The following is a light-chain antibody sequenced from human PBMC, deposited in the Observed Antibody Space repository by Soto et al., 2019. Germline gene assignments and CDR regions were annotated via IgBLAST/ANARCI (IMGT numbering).Light chain of an antibody. CDR2: GAS. CDR3: QQYGSSGT. V-gene: IGKV3-20*01. Sequence: ELVLTQSPGTLSLSPGERATLSCRASQSVSNNYLAWYQQKPGQAPRLLIYGASNRATGIPVRFSGSGCGKDFTRTIIRLGPEDFAVYYCQQYGSSGTFGQGTKVESK. J-gene: IGKJ1*01. CDR1: QSVSNNY.